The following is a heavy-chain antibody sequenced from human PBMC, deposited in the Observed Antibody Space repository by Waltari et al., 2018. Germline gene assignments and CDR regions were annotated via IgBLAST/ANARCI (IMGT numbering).Heavy chain of an antibody. V-gene: IGHV1-69*13. Sequence: QLVQSGAEVKKPGSSVIVSCKASGGTFNRLALSWVRQAPGQGLEWMGGIIPRFNTPTYARKFQGRLTVTADESTSTAYMELNSLRSEDSALYYCATRIPSDHSGSFYYYGMDVWGQGTTVTVSS. CDR1: GGTFNRLA. J-gene: IGHJ6*02. CDR2: IIPRFNTP. D-gene: IGHD6-6*01. CDR3: ATRIPSDHSGSFYYYGMDV.